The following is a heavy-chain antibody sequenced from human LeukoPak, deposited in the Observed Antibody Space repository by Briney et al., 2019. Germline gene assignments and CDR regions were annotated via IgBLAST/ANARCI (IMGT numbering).Heavy chain of an antibody. CDR2: ISGSGGST. CDR3: AIEEQQLDLFDY. J-gene: IGHJ4*02. V-gene: IGHV3-23*01. D-gene: IGHD6-13*01. CDR1: GFTFNNYG. Sequence: GGSLRLSCAASGFTFNNYGMSWVRQAPGKGLEWVSGISGSGGSTYYADSVKGRFTISRDNSKNTLYLQMNSLRAEDTAIYYCAIEEQQLDLFDYWGQGTLVTVSS.